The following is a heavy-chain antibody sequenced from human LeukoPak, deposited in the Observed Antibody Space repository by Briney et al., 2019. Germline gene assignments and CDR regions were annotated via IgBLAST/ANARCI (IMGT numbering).Heavy chain of an antibody. CDR1: GYSFSSYY. D-gene: IGHD5-24*01. CDR3: VRGTVAITRRFDY. J-gene: IGHJ4*02. CDR2: INPIGGSI. V-gene: IGHV1-46*01. Sequence: ASVKVSCKASGYSFSSYYINWVRQAPGQGLEWMGVINPIGGSINYAQKFQGRVTMTRDMSTSTVNMQLSSLRSDDTAVYYCVRGTVAITRRFDYWGQGTLITVSS.